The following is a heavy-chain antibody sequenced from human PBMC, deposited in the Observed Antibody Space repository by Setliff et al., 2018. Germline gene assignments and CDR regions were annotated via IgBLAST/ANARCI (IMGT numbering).Heavy chain of an antibody. CDR2: ISNSGGEI. CDR1: GFTFNNYF. V-gene: IGHV3-23*01. CDR3: ARGPLGDYADFYYYMDV. J-gene: IGHJ6*03. D-gene: IGHD4-17*01. Sequence: GGSLRLSCAASGFTFNNYFMIWVRQAPGKGLEWVSSISNSGGEIHYADSVKGRFTISRDNPRSTLYLQMSSPTTEDTAVYYCARGPLGDYADFYYYMDVWGMGTTVTVSS.